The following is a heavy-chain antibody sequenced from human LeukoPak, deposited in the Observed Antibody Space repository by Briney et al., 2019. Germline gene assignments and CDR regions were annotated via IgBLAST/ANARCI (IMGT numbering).Heavy chain of an antibody. Sequence: GGSLRLSYAASGFTFSIYAMSWVRQAPGKGLQWVSSITSRGESTWYVDSVKGRFTITRDNSENTLYLQMHSLRAEDTAVYYCARDRPNYYGSDGHYYRRDGDYWGRGTLVSVSS. D-gene: IGHD3-22*01. CDR2: ITSRGEST. J-gene: IGHJ4*02. CDR3: ARDRPNYYGSDGHYYRRDGDY. CDR1: GFTFSIYA. V-gene: IGHV3-23*01.